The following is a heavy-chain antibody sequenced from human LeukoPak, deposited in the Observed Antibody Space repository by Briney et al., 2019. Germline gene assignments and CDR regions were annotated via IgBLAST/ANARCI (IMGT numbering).Heavy chain of an antibody. J-gene: IGHJ4*02. Sequence: GESLKISCKGSGYSFTSYWIGWVRQMPGKGLEWMAIIYPGDSDTKYSPSFQGQVTISADNHITTAYLQWSSLKASDTAMYYCARSSDSSGYYDYFDYWGQGTLVTVS. V-gene: IGHV5-51*04. D-gene: IGHD3-22*01. CDR3: ARSSDSSGYYDYFDY. CDR2: IYPGDSDT. CDR1: GYSFTSYW.